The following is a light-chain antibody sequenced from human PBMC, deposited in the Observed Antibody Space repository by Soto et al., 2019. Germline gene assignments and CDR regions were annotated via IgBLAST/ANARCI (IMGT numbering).Light chain of an antibody. CDR2: DVS. Sequence: QSALTQPASVSGSPGQSITISCTGTSSEVGGYNYVSWYQQHPGKAPKRMIYDVSNRPSGVSNRFSGSKSGNTASLTISGFQAEDEADYYCSSYTSSSTLVFGGGTKVTVL. CDR3: SSYTSSSTLV. J-gene: IGLJ2*01. V-gene: IGLV2-14*01. CDR1: SSEVGGYNY.